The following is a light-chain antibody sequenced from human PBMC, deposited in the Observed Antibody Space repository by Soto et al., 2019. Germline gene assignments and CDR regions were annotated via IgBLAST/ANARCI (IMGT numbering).Light chain of an antibody. CDR1: QSVSSSH. CDR2: GAS. Sequence: EIVLTQSPGTLSLSPGERATLSCRASQSVSSSHLAWYQQKPGQAPRLLIYGASSRATGIPDRFSGSGSGTDFTLTISRLEPEDFAVYYCQQYGSPPYSFGQGTKLVIK. CDR3: QQYGSPPYS. J-gene: IGKJ2*01. V-gene: IGKV3-20*01.